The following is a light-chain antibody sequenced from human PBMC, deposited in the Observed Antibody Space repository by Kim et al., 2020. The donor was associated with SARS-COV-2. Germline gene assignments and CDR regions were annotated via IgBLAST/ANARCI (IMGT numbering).Light chain of an antibody. Sequence: GQRVTLSCSGGNSNIGANTVNWYQQFPGTAPKLLIYANDRRPSGVPDRFSVSQSGTSASLAISGLQSEDEADYYCATWDDSLNAWVFGGGTQLTVL. CDR1: NSNIGANT. V-gene: IGLV1-44*01. CDR2: AND. CDR3: ATWDDSLNAWV. J-gene: IGLJ3*02.